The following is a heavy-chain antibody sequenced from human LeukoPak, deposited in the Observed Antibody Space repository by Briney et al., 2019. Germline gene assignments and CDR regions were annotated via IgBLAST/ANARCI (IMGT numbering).Heavy chain of an antibody. V-gene: IGHV3-23*01. Sequence: GGSLRLSCAASGFTFSSYAMSWVRQAPGKGLEWVSAISGSGGSTYYADSVKGRFTISRDNSKNTLYLQMNSLRAEDTAVYCCAKEGYGSGSSPIDYWGQGTLVTVSS. CDR1: GFTFSSYA. D-gene: IGHD3-10*01. CDR2: ISGSGGST. CDR3: AKEGYGSGSSPIDY. J-gene: IGHJ4*02.